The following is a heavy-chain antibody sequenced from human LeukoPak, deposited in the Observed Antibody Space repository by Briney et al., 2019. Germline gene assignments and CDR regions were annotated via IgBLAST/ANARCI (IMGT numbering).Heavy chain of an antibody. CDR3: ARCPMVRGVDYYYYYMDV. CDR1: GYQFTNYW. CDR2: IFPGDSDS. D-gene: IGHD3-10*01. J-gene: IGHJ6*03. V-gene: IGHV5-51*01. Sequence: GESLKISCKGSGYQFTNYWIGWVRQLPGKGLEWMAIIFPGDSDSRYSPSFRDQVTISANKSTTTAYLQWSSLKASDTAIYYCARCPMVRGVDYYYYYMDVWGKGTTVTISS.